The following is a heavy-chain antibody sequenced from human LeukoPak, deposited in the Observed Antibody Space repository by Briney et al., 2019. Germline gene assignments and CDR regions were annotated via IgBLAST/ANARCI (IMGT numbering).Heavy chain of an antibody. J-gene: IGHJ4*02. D-gene: IGHD3-9*01. CDR1: GYTFTSYG. V-gene: IGHV1-18*01. Sequence: ASVKVSCKASGYTFTSYGISWVRQAPGQGLEWMGWISAYNGNTNYAQKLQGRVTMTTDTSTSTAHMELRSLRSDGTAVYYCARASELRYFDWLYPKPPFDYWGQGTLVTVSS. CDR3: ARASELRYFDWLYPKPPFDY. CDR2: ISAYNGNT.